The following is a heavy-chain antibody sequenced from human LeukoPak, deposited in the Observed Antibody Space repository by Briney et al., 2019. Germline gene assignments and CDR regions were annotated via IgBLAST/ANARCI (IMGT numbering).Heavy chain of an antibody. CDR2: TYYRSKWYN. J-gene: IGHJ4*02. Sequence: SQTLSLTCAISGDSVSSNSAAWNWIRQSPSRGLEWLGRTYYRSKWYNDYAVSVKSRITINPDTSKNQFSLQLNSVTPEDTAVYYCARDGVDRSSTSCYPDFDYWGQGTLVTVSS. V-gene: IGHV6-1*01. CDR1: GDSVSSNSAA. CDR3: ARDGVDRSSTSCYPDFDY. D-gene: IGHD2-2*01.